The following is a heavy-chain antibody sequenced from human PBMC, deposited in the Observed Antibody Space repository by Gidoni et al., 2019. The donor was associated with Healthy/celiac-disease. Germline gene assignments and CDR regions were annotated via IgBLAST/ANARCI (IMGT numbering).Heavy chain of an antibody. CDR2: ISSSSSYI. Sequence: EVQLVESGGGLVKPGGSLRPSGAASGFTFSSYSMNWVRQAPGKGLEWVASISSSSSYIYYADSEKGRFTISRDNAKNSLYLQMNSLRAEDTAVYYCARDPYSYGLSDYWGQGTLVTVSS. V-gene: IGHV3-21*01. CDR1: GFTFSSYS. J-gene: IGHJ4*02. CDR3: ARDPYSYGLSDY. D-gene: IGHD5-18*01.